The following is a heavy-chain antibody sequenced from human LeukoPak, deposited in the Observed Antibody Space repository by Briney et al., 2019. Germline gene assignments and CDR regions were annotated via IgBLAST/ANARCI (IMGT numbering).Heavy chain of an antibody. CDR1: GFSFSNYW. V-gene: IGHV5-51*01. CDR3: ARQPTTLYYGMDV. D-gene: IGHD1-14*01. Sequence: GESLKISCEGSGFSFSNYWIAWVGQMPGKGLECMGIIYPGDSDTRYSPSFQGQVTISADKSTNTAYLQWGSLKASDTAMYYCARQPTTLYYGMDVWGQGTTVTVSS. CDR2: IYPGDSDT. J-gene: IGHJ6*02.